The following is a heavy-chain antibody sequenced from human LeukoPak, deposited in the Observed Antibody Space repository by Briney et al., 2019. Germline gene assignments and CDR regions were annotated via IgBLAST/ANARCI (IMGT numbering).Heavy chain of an antibody. D-gene: IGHD3-16*02. J-gene: IGHJ4*02. CDR1: GASIRSGDYY. Sequence: SETLSLTCTVSGASIRSGDYYWSWIRQPPGKGLEWIGYIYDSGSTYYNPSLKSRITISVDTSENRFSLKLSSVTAADTAVYYCARDFIGIDYWGQGTLVTVSS. CDR2: IYDSGST. CDR3: ARDFIGIDY. V-gene: IGHV4-30-4*01.